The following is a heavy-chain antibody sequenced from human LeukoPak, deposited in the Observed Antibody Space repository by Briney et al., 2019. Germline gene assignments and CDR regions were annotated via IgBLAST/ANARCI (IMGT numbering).Heavy chain of an antibody. Sequence: SETLSLTCIVSGGSICSYYWTSLRQPPRRGLEWIGYLYYRGITNYNPSLDSRVYISLDTSKNQFSLSLSSVAAADTALFYCTGGRARDGSYPWFDSGGQGTLVTVSA. CDR1: GGSICSYY. V-gene: IGHV4-59*01. J-gene: IGHJ5*01. CDR2: LYYRGIT. D-gene: IGHD3-10*01. CDR3: TGGRARDGSYPWFDS.